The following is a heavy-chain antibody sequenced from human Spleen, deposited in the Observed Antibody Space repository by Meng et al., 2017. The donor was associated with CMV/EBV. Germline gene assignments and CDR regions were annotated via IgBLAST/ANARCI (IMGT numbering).Heavy chain of an antibody. V-gene: IGHV4-61*03. D-gene: IGHD1-14*01. J-gene: IGHJ3*02. CDR3: ARVALGTSEAFDI. Sequence: SETLSLTCTVSGGSVSSGSYYWSWIRQPPGKGLEWIGYAFHSGTTNKNPSLQSRVMISVDTSKNHFSLRLRSVAAADTAVYYCARVALGTSEAFDIWGQGTMVTVSS. CDR2: AFHSGTT. CDR1: GGSVSSGSYY.